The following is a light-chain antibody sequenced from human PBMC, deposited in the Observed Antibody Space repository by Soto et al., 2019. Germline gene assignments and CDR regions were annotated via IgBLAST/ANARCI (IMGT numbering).Light chain of an antibody. CDR3: QQSYSSPQMYT. Sequence: DIQMTQSPSSVSASVGDRVTITCRASQSISSSLNWYQQKPGKAPDLLIYAASNLQSGVPSRFSGSGSGTDFTLTISSLQPEDFATYYCQQSYSSPQMYTFGQGTKLEIK. J-gene: IGKJ2*01. CDR2: AAS. CDR1: QSISSS. V-gene: IGKV1-39*01.